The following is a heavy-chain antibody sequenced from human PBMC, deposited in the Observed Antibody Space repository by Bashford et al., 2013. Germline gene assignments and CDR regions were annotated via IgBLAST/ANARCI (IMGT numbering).Heavy chain of an antibody. V-gene: IGHV1-69*04. CDR1: GGTFSSHA. CDR2: IIPILDIA. J-gene: IGHJ4*02. CDR3: AHIRPTSSSWQKRGYFDY. Sequence: VASVKVSCKASGGTFSSHAISWVRQAPGQGLEWMGRIIPILDIADYAQNFQGRVTITADKSTSTAYMELSSLRSEDTGTYYCAHIRPTSSSWQKRGYFDYWGQGTLVTVSS. D-gene: IGHD6-13*01.